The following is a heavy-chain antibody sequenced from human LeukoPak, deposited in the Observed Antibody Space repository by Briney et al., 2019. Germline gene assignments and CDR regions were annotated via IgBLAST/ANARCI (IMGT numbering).Heavy chain of an antibody. CDR2: IYYSGST. V-gene: IGHV4-59*01. J-gene: IGHJ6*02. CDR3: AKEADYYGMDV. Sequence: SETLSLTCTVSGGSISSYYWNWIRQPPGKGLEWIGYIYYSGSTNYNPSLKSRVTISVDTSKNQFSLKLSSVTAADTAVYYCAKEADYYGMDVWGQGTTVTVSS. CDR1: GGSISSYY.